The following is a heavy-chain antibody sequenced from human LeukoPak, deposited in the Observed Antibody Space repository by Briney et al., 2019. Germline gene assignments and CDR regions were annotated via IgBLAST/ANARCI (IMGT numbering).Heavy chain of an antibody. CDR3: AKDLFVYCPNGVCYPFDY. J-gene: IGHJ4*02. D-gene: IGHD2-8*01. V-gene: IGHV3-30*02. Sequence: GGSLRLSCAASGFTFSSYGMHWVRQAPGKGLEWVAFIRYDGSNKYYADSVKGRFTISRDNSKNTLYLQINSLRAEDTAVYYCAKDLFVYCPNGVCYPFDYWGQGTLVTVSS. CDR2: IRYDGSNK. CDR1: GFTFSSYG.